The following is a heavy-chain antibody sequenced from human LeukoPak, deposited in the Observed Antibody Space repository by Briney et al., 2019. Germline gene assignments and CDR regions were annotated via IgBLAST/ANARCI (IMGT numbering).Heavy chain of an antibody. CDR2: ISAYSGNT. CDR3: AREAGCSSTSCHAGNVYYYYYGMDV. CDR1: GYTFTGYY. J-gene: IGHJ6*02. Sequence: ASVKVSCKASGYTFTGYYMHWVRQAPGQGLEWMGWISAYSGNTNYAQKLQGRVTMTTDTSTSTAYMELRSLRSDDTAVYYCAREAGCSSTSCHAGNVYYYYYGMDVWGQGTTVTVSS. D-gene: IGHD2-2*01. V-gene: IGHV1-18*04.